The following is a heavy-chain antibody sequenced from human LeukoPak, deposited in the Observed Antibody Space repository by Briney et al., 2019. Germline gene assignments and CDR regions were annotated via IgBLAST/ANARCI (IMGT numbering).Heavy chain of an antibody. CDR1: GGTFSSYA. Sequence: GASVKVSCKASGGTFSSYAISWVRQAPGQGLEWMGGIIPIFGTANYAQKFQGRVTITADESTSTAYMELSSLRSEDTAVYYCAREELIASRTNGVCSMDVWGQGTTVTVSS. J-gene: IGHJ6*02. V-gene: IGHV1-69*13. CDR3: AREELIASRTNGVCSMDV. D-gene: IGHD2-8*01. CDR2: IIPIFGTA.